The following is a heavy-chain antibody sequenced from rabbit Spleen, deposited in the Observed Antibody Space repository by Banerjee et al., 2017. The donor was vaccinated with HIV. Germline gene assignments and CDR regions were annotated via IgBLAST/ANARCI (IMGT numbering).Heavy chain of an antibody. Sequence: QEQLKESGGGLVQPGGSLKLSCTASGFDLNTYGVSWVRQAPGKGLEWIACIHIGSSAFPYFATWAKGRFTISKTSSTTVTLQMTSLTAADTATYFCARDTSSSFSSYGMDLWGPGTLVTVS. CDR3: ARDTSSSFSSYGMDL. D-gene: IGHD1-1*01. CDR1: GFDLNTYG. J-gene: IGHJ6*01. V-gene: IGHV1S45*01. CDR2: IHIGSSAFP.